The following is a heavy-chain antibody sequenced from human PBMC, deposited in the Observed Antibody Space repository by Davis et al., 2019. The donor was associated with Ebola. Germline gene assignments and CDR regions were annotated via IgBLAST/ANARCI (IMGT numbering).Heavy chain of an antibody. Sequence: GESLKISCAASAFTFSNYWMYWVHQAPGEGLMCVSRINSDGTFTTYADSVKGRFTISRDNAKNTLYLQMNSLRAEDTAVYYCAKDLGSDPWGQGTLVTVSS. CDR3: AKDLGSDP. CDR1: AFTFSNYW. J-gene: IGHJ5*02. CDR2: INSDGTFT. V-gene: IGHV3-74*01.